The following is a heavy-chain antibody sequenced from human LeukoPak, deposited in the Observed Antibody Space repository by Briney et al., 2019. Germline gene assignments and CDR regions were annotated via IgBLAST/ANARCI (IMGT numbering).Heavy chain of an antibody. V-gene: IGHV3-53*01. CDR1: GFTVSSNY. CDR3: ARVPNYYDRGAFDI. J-gene: IGHJ3*02. D-gene: IGHD3-22*01. Sequence: GGSLRLSCAASGFTVSSNYMSWVRQAPGKGLEWVSVIYSGGSTYYADSVKGRFTISRDNFKNTLYLQMNSLRAEDTAVYYCARVPNYYDRGAFDIWGQGTMVTVSS. CDR2: IYSGGST.